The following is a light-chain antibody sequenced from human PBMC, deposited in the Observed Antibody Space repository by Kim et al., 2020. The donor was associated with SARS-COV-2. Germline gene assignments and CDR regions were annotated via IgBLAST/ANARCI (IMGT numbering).Light chain of an antibody. J-gene: IGLJ1*01. CDR2: DVT. CDR1: GIDVGHYNY. V-gene: IGLV2-11*03. Sequence: GQSVPIPGTGTGIDVGHYNYVFWYQQHPAKAPKLLIYDVTRRPSGVPDRFSGSKSGNTASLTISGLQAEDEADYYCFSYAGSNTYVFGSGTKVTVL. CDR3: FSYAGSNTYV.